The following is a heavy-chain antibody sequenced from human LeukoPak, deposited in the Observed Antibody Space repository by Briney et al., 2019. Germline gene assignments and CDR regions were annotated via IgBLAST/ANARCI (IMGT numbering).Heavy chain of an antibody. V-gene: IGHV3-20*04. D-gene: IGHD6-13*01. Sequence: PGGSLRLSCAASGFTFDDYGMSWVRQAPGKGLEWVSGINWNGGSTGYADSVKGRFTISRDNAKNSLYLQMNSLRAEDTALYYCARGKYAIAAAGAGGLLGYWGQGTLVTVSS. CDR2: INWNGGST. CDR3: ARGKYAIAAAGAGGLLGY. J-gene: IGHJ4*02. CDR1: GFTFDDYG.